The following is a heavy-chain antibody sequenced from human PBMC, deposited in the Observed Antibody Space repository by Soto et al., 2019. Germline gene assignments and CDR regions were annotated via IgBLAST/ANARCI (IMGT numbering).Heavy chain of an antibody. CDR3: ARFIAVAGTEYDY. CDR2: INAGNGNT. V-gene: IGHV1-3*01. J-gene: IGHJ4*02. D-gene: IGHD6-19*01. CDR1: GYTFTSYA. Sequence: QVPLVQSGAEVKKPGASVKVSCKASGYTFTSYAMHWVRQAPGQRLEWMGWINAGNGNTKYSQKFQGRVTITRDTSASTAYMELSSLRSEDTAVYYSARFIAVAGTEYDYWGQGTLVTVSS.